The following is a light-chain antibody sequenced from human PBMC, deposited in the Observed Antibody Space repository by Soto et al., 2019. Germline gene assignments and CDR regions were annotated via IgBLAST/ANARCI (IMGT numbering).Light chain of an antibody. CDR1: LAISNY. CDR2: VAS. Sequence: DIQMTQSPSSLSAFVGDRVTITCRASLAISNYLAWYQQRPGKVPKLLIYVASTLQSGVPSRFAGSGSGTEFSLTITSLQPEYVATYYCQRYNTVPWPFGQGTKGEIK. CDR3: QRYNTVPWP. J-gene: IGKJ1*01. V-gene: IGKV1-27*01.